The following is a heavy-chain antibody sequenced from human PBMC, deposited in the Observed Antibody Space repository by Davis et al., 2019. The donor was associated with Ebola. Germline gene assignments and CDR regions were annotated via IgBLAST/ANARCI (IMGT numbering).Heavy chain of an antibody. V-gene: IGHV3-30*03. CDR1: GFTFSSSA. CDR3: ARVGEYYGDYYFDY. CDR2: MSYDGRNV. J-gene: IGHJ4*02. Sequence: PGGSLRLSCAASGFTFSSSAIHWVRQAPGKGLEWVAVMSYDGRNVYYGDSVKGRFTISRDNSKNTLYLQMNSLRAEDTAVYYCARVGEYYGDYYFDYWGQGALVTVSS. D-gene: IGHD4-17*01.